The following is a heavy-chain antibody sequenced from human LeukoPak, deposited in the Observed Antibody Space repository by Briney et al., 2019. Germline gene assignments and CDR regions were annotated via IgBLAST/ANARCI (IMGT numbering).Heavy chain of an antibody. Sequence: ASVKVSCKVSGYSLTELSMHWVRQAPGKGLEWMGGFDPEDGETIYAQNFQGRVTMTEDTSIDTAYMELSSLRSEDTAVYYCATDLVGASLGDWFDPWGQGTLVTVSS. V-gene: IGHV1-24*01. CDR2: FDPEDGET. CDR3: ATDLVGASLGDWFDP. J-gene: IGHJ5*02. D-gene: IGHD1-26*01. CDR1: GYSLTELS.